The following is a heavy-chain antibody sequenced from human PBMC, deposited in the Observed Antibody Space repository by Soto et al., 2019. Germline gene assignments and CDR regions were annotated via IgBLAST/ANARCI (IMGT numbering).Heavy chain of an antibody. V-gene: IGHV3-7*01. D-gene: IGHD1-7*01. CDR1: GFTFSLYW. CDR3: ARLCPGTTIDY. J-gene: IGHJ4*02. CDR2: IRADGDEK. Sequence: EVQLVESGGGLVQPGGSLRLSCAVSGFTFSLYWMTWVRQAPGKGLEWVATIRADGDEKDYVDSVKGRFTISRDNAKSSLYLQMNSLRAEDMAVYYCARLCPGTTIDYWGQGTLVTVSS.